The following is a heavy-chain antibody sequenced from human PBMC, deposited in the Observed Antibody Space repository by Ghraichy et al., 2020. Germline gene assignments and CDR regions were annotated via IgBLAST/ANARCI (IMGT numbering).Heavy chain of an antibody. CDR2: ISGSGENT. Sequence: LSLTCAASGFTFSSYAMSWVRQAPGKGLEWVSTISGSGENTYYADSVKGRFTISRDNSKNTLYLQMNSLRAYDTAVYYCAKRPSGSGFGSPFDFWGRGTLVTVSS. CDR3: AKRPSGSGFGSPFDF. J-gene: IGHJ4*02. D-gene: IGHD5-12*01. CDR1: GFTFSSYA. V-gene: IGHV3-23*01.